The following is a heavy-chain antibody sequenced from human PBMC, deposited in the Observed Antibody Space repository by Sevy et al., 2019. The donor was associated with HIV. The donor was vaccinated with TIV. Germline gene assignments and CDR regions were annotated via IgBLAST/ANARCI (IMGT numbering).Heavy chain of an antibody. CDR3: ARDLEFYDYGDYGPAFMPDY. CDR2: IWFDGSNT. Sequence: GGSLRLSCAASGFTFSTYGMHWVRQAPGKGLEWVAVIWFDGSNTYYADSVKGRFPISRDIAKNTLHFQMNSLRVEDTAVYYCARDLEFYDYGDYGPAFMPDYWGQGTLVTVSS. CDR1: GFTFSTYG. V-gene: IGHV3-33*01. J-gene: IGHJ4*02. D-gene: IGHD4-17*01.